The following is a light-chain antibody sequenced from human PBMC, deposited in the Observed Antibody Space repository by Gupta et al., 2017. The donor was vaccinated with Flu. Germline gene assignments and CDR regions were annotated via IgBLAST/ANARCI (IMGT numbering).Light chain of an antibody. CDR3: SAADSSISAWV. CDR2: SNN. CDR1: GNKVGSQG. J-gene: IGLJ3*02. V-gene: IGLV10-54*04. Sequence: ATSTGTGNGNKVGSQGTAWLHQHTGHHPKLLFFSNNNRPSGISERFSASRSGNTASLTTTGLQPEEEADDYCSAADSSISAWVFGGGTKLTVL.